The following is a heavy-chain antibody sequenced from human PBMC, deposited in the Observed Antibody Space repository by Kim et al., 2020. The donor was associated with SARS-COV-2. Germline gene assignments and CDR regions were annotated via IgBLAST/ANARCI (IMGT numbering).Heavy chain of an antibody. CDR1: GYSFTSYW. V-gene: IGHV5-10-1*01. Sequence: GESLKISCKGSGYSFTSYWISWVRQMPGKGLEWMGRIDPSDSYTNYSPSFQGHVTISADKSISTAYLQWSSLKASDTAMYYCARHGRGRNVPLHYWGQGTLVTVSS. CDR3: ARHGRGRNVPLHY. J-gene: IGHJ4*02. CDR2: IDPSDSYT. D-gene: IGHD1-1*01.